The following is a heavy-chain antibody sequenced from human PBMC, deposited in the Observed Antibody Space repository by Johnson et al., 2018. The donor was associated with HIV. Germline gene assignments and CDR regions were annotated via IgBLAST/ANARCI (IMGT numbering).Heavy chain of an antibody. D-gene: IGHD6-6*01. CDR2: ISYDGSNK. CDR3: AKDQFPAYSNSLFPDAFDI. J-gene: IGHJ3*02. V-gene: IGHV3-30-3*02. CDR1: GFTFSSYA. Sequence: QVQLVESGGGVVQPGRSLRLSCAASGFTFSSYAMHWVRQAPGKGLEWVAVISYDGSNKYYADSVKGRFTISRDNSKNTLYLQMNSLRAEDTAVYYCAKDQFPAYSNSLFPDAFDIWGQGKMVTVSS.